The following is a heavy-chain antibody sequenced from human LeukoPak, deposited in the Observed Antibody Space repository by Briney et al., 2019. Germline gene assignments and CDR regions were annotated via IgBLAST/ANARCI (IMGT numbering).Heavy chain of an antibody. Sequence: ASVKVSCKASGYTFTGYYMHWVRQAPGQGLEWMGWINPNSGGTNYAQKFQGRVTMTRDTSISTAYMELSRLRSDDTAVYYCAKTTGTYYRDYFDYWGQGTLVTVSS. CDR2: INPNSGGT. D-gene: IGHD3-10*01. CDR1: GYTFTGYY. V-gene: IGHV1-2*02. CDR3: AKTTGTYYRDYFDY. J-gene: IGHJ4*02.